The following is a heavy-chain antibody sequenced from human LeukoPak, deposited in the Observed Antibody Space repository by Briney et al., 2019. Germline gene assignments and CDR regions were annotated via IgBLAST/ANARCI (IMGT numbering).Heavy chain of an antibody. CDR2: INPNSGGT. V-gene: IGHV1-2*02. D-gene: IGHD3-22*01. CDR1: GYTFTGYY. CDR3: ARAPLDYDSSGYHVDY. J-gene: IGHJ4*02. Sequence: ASVKVSCKASGYTFTGYYMHWVRQAPGQGLEWMGWINPNSGGTNYAQKFQGRVTMTRDTSISTAYMELSRLRSDDTAVYYCARAPLDYDSSGYHVDYWGQGTLITVSS.